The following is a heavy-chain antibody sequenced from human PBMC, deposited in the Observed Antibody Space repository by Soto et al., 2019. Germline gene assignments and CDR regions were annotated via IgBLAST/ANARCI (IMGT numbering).Heavy chain of an antibody. D-gene: IGHD3-10*01. J-gene: IGHJ6*02. V-gene: IGHV3-23*01. CDR2: IRGSGGST. CDR3: AKERTYYYGSGSYHHYGMDV. CDR1: GFPFSSYA. Sequence: GSLRLSCAASGFPFSSYAMSWVRQAPGKGLEWVSGIRGSGGSTQYADSVKGRFTISRDNSKNTLYLQMNSLRAEDTAVYYCAKERTYYYGSGSYHHYGMDVWGQGTTVTVSS.